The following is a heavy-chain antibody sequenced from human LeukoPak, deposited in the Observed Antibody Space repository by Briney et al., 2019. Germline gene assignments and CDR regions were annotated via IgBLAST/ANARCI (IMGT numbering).Heavy chain of an antibody. J-gene: IGHJ4*02. Sequence: GGSLRLSCAASGFTFDDYAMHWVRHAPGKGLEWVSGISWNSGSIGYADSVKGRFTISRDNAKNSLYLQMNSLRAEDTALYYCAKADKAMVRGVMMISFDYWGQGTLVTVSS. CDR3: AKADKAMVRGVMMISFDY. CDR2: ISWNSGSI. CDR1: GFTFDDYA. D-gene: IGHD3-10*01. V-gene: IGHV3-9*01.